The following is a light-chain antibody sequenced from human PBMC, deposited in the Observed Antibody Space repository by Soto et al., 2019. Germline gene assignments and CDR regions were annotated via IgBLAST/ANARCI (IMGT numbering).Light chain of an antibody. CDR3: QQYGSSPWT. CDR2: VAS. V-gene: IGKV3-20*01. J-gene: IGKJ1*01. CDR1: QSVSSSY. Sequence: EILFTQTPGTLSLSRGERATLSSRASQSVSSSYLAWYQQKPGQAPRLLIYVASSRATGIPDRFSGSGSGTDFTLTISRLEPEDFAVYYCQQYGSSPWTFGQGTKVDIK.